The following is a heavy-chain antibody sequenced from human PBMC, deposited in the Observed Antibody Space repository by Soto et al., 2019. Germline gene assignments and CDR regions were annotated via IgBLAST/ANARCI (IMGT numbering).Heavy chain of an antibody. V-gene: IGHV1-3*05. CDR2: INAGNGNT. Sequence: QVQLVQSGAEEKKPGASAKVSCKASGYTFTSYAMHWVRQAPGQRLEWMGWINAGNGNTKYSQKFQGRVTITRDTSASTAYMELSSLRSEDTAVYYCASSGSYWGIDYWGQGTLVTVSS. D-gene: IGHD1-26*01. J-gene: IGHJ4*02. CDR1: GYTFTSYA. CDR3: ASSGSYWGIDY.